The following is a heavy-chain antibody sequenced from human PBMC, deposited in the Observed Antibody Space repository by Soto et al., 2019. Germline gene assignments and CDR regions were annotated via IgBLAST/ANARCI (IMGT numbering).Heavy chain of an antibody. CDR2: INPSGGST. Sequence: GASVKVSCKASGYTFTSYYMHWVRQAPGQGLEWMGIINPSGGSTGYAQKFQGRVTMTRDTSTSTVYMELSSLRSEDTAVYYCARDSYQGAFDIWGQGTMVTVSS. J-gene: IGHJ3*02. CDR1: GYTFTSYY. CDR3: ARDSYQGAFDI. V-gene: IGHV1-46*01.